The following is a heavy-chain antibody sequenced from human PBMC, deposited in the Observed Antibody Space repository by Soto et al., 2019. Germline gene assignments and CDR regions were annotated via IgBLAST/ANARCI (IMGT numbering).Heavy chain of an antibody. Sequence: SETLSLTCTVSGGSISSGGCYWSWIRQHPGKGLEWIGYIYYSGSTYYNPSLKSRVTISVDTSKNQFSLKLSSVTAADTAVYYCARVGATDYGTYFDYWGQGTLVTVSS. V-gene: IGHV4-31*03. CDR3: ARVGATDYGTYFDY. D-gene: IGHD1-26*01. CDR2: IYYSGST. J-gene: IGHJ4*02. CDR1: GGSISSGGCY.